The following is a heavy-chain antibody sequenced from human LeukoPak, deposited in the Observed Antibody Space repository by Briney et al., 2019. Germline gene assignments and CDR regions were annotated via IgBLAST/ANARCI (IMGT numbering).Heavy chain of an antibody. CDR1: GFTFSSYW. J-gene: IGHJ6*02. D-gene: IGHD2-2*01. CDR2: INHNGNVN. CDR3: ARVCSTSSYGMDV. Sequence: PGGSLRLSCAASGFTFSSYWMNWARQAPGKGLEWVASINHNGNVNYYVDSVKGRFTISRDNAKNSLYLQMSNLRAEDTAVYYCARVCSTSSYGMDVWGQGTTVTVSS. V-gene: IGHV3-7*01.